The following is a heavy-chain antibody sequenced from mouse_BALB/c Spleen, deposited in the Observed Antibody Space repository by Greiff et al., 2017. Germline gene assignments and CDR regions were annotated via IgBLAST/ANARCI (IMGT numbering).Heavy chain of an antibody. CDR3: ARGSYYYGSLFDY. D-gene: IGHD1-1*01. V-gene: IGHV3-6*02. CDR2: ISYDGSN. CDR1: GYSITSGYY. J-gene: IGHJ2*01. Sequence: EVQLQQSGPGLVKPSQSLSLTCSVTGYSITSGYYWNWIRQFPGNKLEWMGYISYDGSNNYNPSLKNRISITRDTSKNQFFLKLNSVTTEDTATYYCARGSYYYGSLFDYWGQGTTLTVSS.